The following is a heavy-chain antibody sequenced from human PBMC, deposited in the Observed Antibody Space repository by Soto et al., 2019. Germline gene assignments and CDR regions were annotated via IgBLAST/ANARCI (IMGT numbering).Heavy chain of an antibody. CDR1: GGTFSSYA. CDR3: ARDKDDSSGTSYYFDH. J-gene: IGHJ4*02. CDR2: IIPIIGTA. Sequence: QVQLVQSGAEVKKPGSSVKVSCKASGGTFSSYAISWVRQAPGQGLEWMGGIIPIIGTANYAQKFQGRVTITADESKINDYMELSSLRSEDTAVYYCARDKDDSSGTSYYFDHWGQGTLVTVSS. V-gene: IGHV1-69*12. D-gene: IGHD3-22*01.